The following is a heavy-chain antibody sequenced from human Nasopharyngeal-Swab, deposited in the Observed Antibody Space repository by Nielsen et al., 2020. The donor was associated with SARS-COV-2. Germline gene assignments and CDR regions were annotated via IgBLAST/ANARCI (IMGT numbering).Heavy chain of an antibody. CDR1: GYTLTELS. CDR3: ARAGSSGWPYNWFDP. J-gene: IGHJ5*02. V-gene: IGHV1-8*01. CDR2: MNPNSGNT. D-gene: IGHD6-19*01. Sequence: ASVKVSCKVSGYTLTELSMHWVRQATGQGLEWMGWMNPNSGNTGYAQKFQGRVTMTRNTSISTAYMELSSLRSEDTAVYYCARAGSSGWPYNWFDPWGQGTLVTVSS.